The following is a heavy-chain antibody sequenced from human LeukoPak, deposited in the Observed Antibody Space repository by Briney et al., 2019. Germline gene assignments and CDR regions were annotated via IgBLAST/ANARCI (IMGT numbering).Heavy chain of an antibody. CDR3: ARVDSSGLNYYYYYMDV. J-gene: IGHJ6*03. V-gene: IGHV4-39*01. CDR1: GSSISSSSYY. CDR2: IYYRGST. Sequence: SETLSLTCTVSGSSISSSSYYWGWIRQPPGKGLEWIGSIYYRGSTYYNPSLKSRVTISVDTSKNQFSLKLSSVTAADTAVYYCARVDSSGLNYYYYYMDVWGKGTTVTVSS. D-gene: IGHD6-19*01.